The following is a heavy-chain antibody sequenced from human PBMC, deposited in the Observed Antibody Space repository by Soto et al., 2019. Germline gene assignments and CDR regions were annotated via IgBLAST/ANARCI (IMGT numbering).Heavy chain of an antibody. CDR1: GFTFSEYW. Sequence: GGSLRLSCAASGFTFSEYWMSWVRQAPGKGLEWVANIKQDGSEKYYVDSVKGRFTISRDDAKDSLYLQMNSLRAEDTAVYYCARTGYMDVWGKGTTVTVSS. CDR2: IKQDGSEK. V-gene: IGHV3-7*01. CDR3: ARTGYMDV. J-gene: IGHJ6*03.